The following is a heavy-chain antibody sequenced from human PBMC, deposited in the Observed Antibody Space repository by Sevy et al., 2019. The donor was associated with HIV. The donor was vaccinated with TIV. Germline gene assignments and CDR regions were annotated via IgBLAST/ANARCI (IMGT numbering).Heavy chain of an antibody. V-gene: IGHV1-18*01. Sequence: ASVKVSCKASGYTFTSYGLSWVRQAPGQGLEWMGGIRPYNGNTDYAQKLQGRVTVTTDTSTTTAYMELRSLRSDDTALYYCARLLGSTELGYYFDYWGQGTLVTVSS. J-gene: IGHJ4*02. D-gene: IGHD1-26*01. CDR3: ARLLGSTELGYYFDY. CDR1: GYTFTSYG. CDR2: IRPYNGNT.